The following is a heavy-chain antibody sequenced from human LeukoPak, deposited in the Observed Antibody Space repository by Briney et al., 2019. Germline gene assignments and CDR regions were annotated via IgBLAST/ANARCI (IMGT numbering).Heavy chain of an antibody. Sequence: SETLSLTCTVSGDSISSSYWSWIRQPPGRRLEWVGYVHYTGKTNYNPSLNNRATISVDMSKNQFSLTLTSVTLADTAVYYCARGYYDRSGSSNPFDSWGQGTLVTVSA. V-gene: IGHV4-59*01. CDR3: ARGYYDRSGSSNPFDS. J-gene: IGHJ4*02. CDR1: GDSISSSY. D-gene: IGHD3-22*01. CDR2: VHYTGKT.